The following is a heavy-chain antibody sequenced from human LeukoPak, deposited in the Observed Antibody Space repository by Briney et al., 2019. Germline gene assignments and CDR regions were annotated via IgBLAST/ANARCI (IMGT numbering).Heavy chain of an antibody. J-gene: IGHJ5*02. CDR3: AKGGYGDLGFDP. CDR2: ISYDGSNK. V-gene: IGHV3-30*18. Sequence: GGSLRLSCAASGFTVSSNYMSWVRQAPGKGLEWVAVISYDGSNKYYADSVKGRLTISRDNSKNTLYLQMNSLRAEDTAVYYCAKGGYGDLGFDPWGQGTLVTVSS. D-gene: IGHD3-10*01. CDR1: GFTVSSNY.